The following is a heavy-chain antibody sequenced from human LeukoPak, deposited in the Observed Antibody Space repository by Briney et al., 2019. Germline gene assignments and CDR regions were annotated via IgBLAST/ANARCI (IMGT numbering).Heavy chain of an antibody. CDR3: ARAGNNWSFDY. V-gene: IGHV4-59*02. J-gene: IGHJ4*02. Sequence: KPSDTLSLTCTASGDSVSMYYGSWIRQPPGKGLEWIGYIYYRGNTNYNPSLKSRVTMAVDTSKNQFSLKVSSVTAADTAVYYCARAGNNWSFDYWGQGTLVTVSS. D-gene: IGHD1-1*01. CDR2: IYYRGNT. CDR1: GDSVSMYY.